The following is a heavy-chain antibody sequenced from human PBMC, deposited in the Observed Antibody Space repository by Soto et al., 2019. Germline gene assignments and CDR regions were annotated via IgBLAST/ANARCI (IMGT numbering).Heavy chain of an antibody. CDR3: ARHVRLEFVPADFDY. CDR2: IYYSGST. J-gene: IGHJ4*02. Sequence: QLQLQGSGPGLVKPSETLSLTCTVSGGSITSSSYYWGWIRQPPGKGLEWIASIYYSGSTYYNPSLKSRVTISVDTSKNQFSLKLSSVTAADTAVYYCARHVRLEFVPADFDYWGQGTLVTVSS. V-gene: IGHV4-39*01. CDR1: GGSITSSSYY. D-gene: IGHD2-2*01.